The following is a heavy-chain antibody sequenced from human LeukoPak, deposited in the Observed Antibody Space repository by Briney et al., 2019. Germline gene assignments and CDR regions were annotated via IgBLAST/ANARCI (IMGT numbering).Heavy chain of an antibody. Sequence: GGSLRLSCSASGFTFSSYGMHWVRQAPGKGLEWVGFIRYDGSNKYYADSVKGRFTISRDNSKNTLYLQMNSLRAEDTAVYYCAKDLVAVDPYSSGWHPGATDYWGQGTLVTVSS. D-gene: IGHD6-19*01. J-gene: IGHJ4*02. CDR2: IRYDGSNK. V-gene: IGHV3-30*02. CDR3: AKDLVAVDPYSSGWHPGATDY. CDR1: GFTFSSYG.